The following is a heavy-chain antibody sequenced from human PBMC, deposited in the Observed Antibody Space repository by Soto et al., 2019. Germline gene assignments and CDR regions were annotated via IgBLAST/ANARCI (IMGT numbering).Heavy chain of an antibody. Sequence: SETLSLTCTVSGGSISSGGYYWSWIRQHPGKGLEWIGYIYYSGSTYYNPSLKSRVTISVDTSKNQFSLKLSSVTAADTAVYYRARGDDYYYGMDVWGQGTTVTVSS. CDR3: ARGDDYYYGMDV. CDR2: IYYSGST. CDR1: GGSISSGGYY. J-gene: IGHJ6*02. V-gene: IGHV4-31*03.